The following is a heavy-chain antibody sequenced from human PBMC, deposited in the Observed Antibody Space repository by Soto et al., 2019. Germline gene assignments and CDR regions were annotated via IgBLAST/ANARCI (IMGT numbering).Heavy chain of an antibody. CDR1: GFTFSSYA. D-gene: IGHD2-2*01. Sequence: GGSLKLASAASGFTFSSYAMSGVRQAPGKGLEWVSAISGSGGSTYHADSVKGRFTISRDNSKNTLYLQMNSLRAEDTAVYYCAKAPGYCSSPSCPETRYYYYGMDVWGQGTTVTVSS. J-gene: IGHJ6*02. V-gene: IGHV3-23*01. CDR3: AKAPGYCSSPSCPETRYYYYGMDV. CDR2: ISGSGGST.